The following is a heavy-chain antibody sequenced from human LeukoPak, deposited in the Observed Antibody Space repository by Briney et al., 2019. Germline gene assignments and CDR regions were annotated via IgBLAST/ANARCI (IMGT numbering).Heavy chain of an antibody. CDR3: ARGGSSWYLDNWFDP. CDR2: ISAYNGNT. V-gene: IGHV1-18*01. D-gene: IGHD6-13*01. J-gene: IGHJ5*02. CDR1: GYTFTSYG. Sequence: GASVKVSCKASGYTFTSYGISWVRQAPGQGREWMGWISAYNGNTNYAQKRQGRVTITTDTSTSTAYMELRSLRSDDTAVYYCARGGSSWYLDNWFDPWGQGTLVTVSS.